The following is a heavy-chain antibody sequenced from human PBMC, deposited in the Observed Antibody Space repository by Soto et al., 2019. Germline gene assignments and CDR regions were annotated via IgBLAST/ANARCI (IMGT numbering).Heavy chain of an antibody. CDR3: TRRNVDHYYSTWDV. Sequence: PGGSLRLSCAASGFTFSGSSMHWVRQAPGKGLEWVGRIRSKSDGYATTYAASVKGRFTISRDDSDNTAYLQMNSLKTEDSAVYYCTRRNVDHYYSTWDVWGQGTTVTVSS. J-gene: IGHJ6*02. V-gene: IGHV3-73*01. CDR2: IRSKSDGYAT. D-gene: IGHD2-21*01. CDR1: GFTFSGSS.